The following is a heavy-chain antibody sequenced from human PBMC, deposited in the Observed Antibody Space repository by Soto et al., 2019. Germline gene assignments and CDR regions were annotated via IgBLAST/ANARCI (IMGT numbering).Heavy chain of an antibody. CDR3: AKEFAYYDFWSGYYTPRGDFDY. D-gene: IGHD3-3*01. CDR2: ISGSGGST. Sequence: GGSLRLSCAASGFTFSSYAMSWVRQAPGKGLEWVSAISGSGGSTYYADSVKGRFTISRDNSKNTLYLQMNSLRAEDTAVYYCAKEFAYYDFWSGYYTPRGDFDYWGQGTLVTVSS. J-gene: IGHJ4*02. CDR1: GFTFSSYA. V-gene: IGHV3-23*01.